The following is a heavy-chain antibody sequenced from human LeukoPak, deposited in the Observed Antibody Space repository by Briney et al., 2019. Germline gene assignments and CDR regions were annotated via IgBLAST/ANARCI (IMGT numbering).Heavy chain of an antibody. J-gene: IGHJ4*02. Sequence: GGSLRLSCAASGFTFSSYAMSWVRQAPGKGLEWVSAISGSGGRTYYADSVKGRFTISRDNSRNTLYLQMNSLRAEDTAVYYCAKTSRDGYNKYYFDYWGQGTLVTVSS. D-gene: IGHD5-24*01. CDR2: ISGSGGRT. V-gene: IGHV3-23*01. CDR3: AKTSRDGYNKYYFDY. CDR1: GFTFSSYA.